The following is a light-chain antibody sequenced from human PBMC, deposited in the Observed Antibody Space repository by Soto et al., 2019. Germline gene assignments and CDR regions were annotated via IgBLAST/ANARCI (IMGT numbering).Light chain of an antibody. CDR3: CSYAGSSFYV. V-gene: IGLV2-23*01. CDR2: EGT. Sequence: QSALTQPASVSGSPGQSITISCTGTSSDVGNYNLVSWYQQHPGKAPKLMIYEGTKRPSGVSNRFSGSKSGNTASLTISGLQAEDEADYCCCSYAGSSFYVFGTGTKLTVL. J-gene: IGLJ1*01. CDR1: SSDVGNYNL.